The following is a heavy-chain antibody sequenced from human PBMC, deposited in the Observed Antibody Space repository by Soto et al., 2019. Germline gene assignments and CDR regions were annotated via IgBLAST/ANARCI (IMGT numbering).Heavy chain of an antibody. V-gene: IGHV1-18*04. CDR1: GYTFTSYG. CDR2: ISAYNGNT. J-gene: IGHJ4*02. CDR3: ARSPDSSGYPDVDY. Sequence: ASVKVSCKASGYTFTSYGISWVRQAPGQGLEWMGWISAYNGNTNYAQKLQGRVTMTTDTSTSTAYMELRSLRSDDTAVYYCARSPDSSGYPDVDYWGQGTLVTVSS. D-gene: IGHD3-22*01.